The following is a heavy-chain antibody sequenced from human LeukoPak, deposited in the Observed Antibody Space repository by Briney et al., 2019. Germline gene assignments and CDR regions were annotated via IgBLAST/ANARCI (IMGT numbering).Heavy chain of an antibody. V-gene: IGHV4-59*13. CDR2: LSYTGKT. J-gene: IGHJ4*02. D-gene: IGHD2/OR15-2a*01. CDR3: SEGYFEPFDH. CDR1: GVSLSTSH. Sequence: PSETLSLTCNVSGVSLSTSHWNWVRHRPGKGLEWIGCLSYTGKTDYNPSLKSRVSISLGSSNTHFSLKLTSVTAADTAVYYYSEGYFEPFDHWGQGILVTVSS.